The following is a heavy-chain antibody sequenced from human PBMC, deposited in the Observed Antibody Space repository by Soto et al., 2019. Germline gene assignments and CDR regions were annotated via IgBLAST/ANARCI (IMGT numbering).Heavy chain of an antibody. CDR2: IYYSGST. V-gene: IGHV4-31*03. J-gene: IGHJ6*02. CDR3: ARDRGSSGYYFGYYYYGMYV. CDR1: GGSISSGGYY. Sequence: SETLSLTCTVSGGSISSGGYYWSWIRQHPGKGLEWIGYIYYSGSTYYNPSLKSRVTISVDTSKNQFSLKLISVTAADTAVYYCARDRGSSGYYFGYYYYGMYVWGQGTTVTVSS. D-gene: IGHD3-22*01.